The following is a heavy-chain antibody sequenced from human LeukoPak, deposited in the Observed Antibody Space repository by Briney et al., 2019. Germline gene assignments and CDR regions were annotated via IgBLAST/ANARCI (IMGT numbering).Heavy chain of an antibody. CDR2: ISYDGSNK. V-gene: IGHV3-30*04. Sequence: GGSLRLSCAASGFTFSTYAMHWVRQAPGKGLEWVAVISYDGSNKYYADSVKGRFTISRDNSKNTLYPQMNSLRAEDTAVYYCANLIAVGGPFDYWGQGTLVTVSS. D-gene: IGHD6-19*01. CDR1: GFTFSTYA. J-gene: IGHJ4*02. CDR3: ANLIAVGGPFDY.